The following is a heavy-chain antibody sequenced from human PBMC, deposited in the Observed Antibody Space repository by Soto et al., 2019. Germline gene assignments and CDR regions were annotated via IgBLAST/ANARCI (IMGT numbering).Heavy chain of an antibody. J-gene: IGHJ6*02. CDR2: IWDDGSNK. V-gene: IGHV3-33*01. CDR3: ARNNWNLWDYYYYGMDV. CDR1: GFTFSSYG. Sequence: QVQLVESGGGVVQPGRSLRLSCAASGFTFSSYGMHWVRQAPGKGLEWVAVIWDDGSNKYYADSVKGRFTISRDNSKNTLYLQMNSRRAEDTAVYYCARNNWNLWDYYYYGMDVWGQGTTVTVSS. D-gene: IGHD1-1*01.